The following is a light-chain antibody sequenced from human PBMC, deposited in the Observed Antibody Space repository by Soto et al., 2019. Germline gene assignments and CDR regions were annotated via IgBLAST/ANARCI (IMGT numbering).Light chain of an antibody. CDR2: DVS. V-gene: IGLV2-14*03. J-gene: IGLJ1*01. CDR3: SSYTSISSPLYV. CDR1: ISDVGGYNY. Sequence: QSALTQPASVSGSPGQSITISCTGTISDVGGYNYVSWYQQYPGKAPKLMIYDVSYRPSGVSNRFSGSKSGNTASLTISGLQAEDEADYYCSSYTSISSPLYVFGTGTKLTVL.